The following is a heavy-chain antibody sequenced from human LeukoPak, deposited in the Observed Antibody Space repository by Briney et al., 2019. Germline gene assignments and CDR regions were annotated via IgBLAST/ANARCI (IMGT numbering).Heavy chain of an antibody. V-gene: IGHV3-48*03. Sequence: GGSLRLSCAASGFSFSDYEMNWVRQAPGKGLEWVSYISGSGDTIYYADSVKGRFTISRDNSKNTLYLQMNSLRAEDTAVYYCAKGAFDIWGQGTMVTVSS. J-gene: IGHJ3*02. CDR1: GFSFSDYE. CDR3: AKGAFDI. CDR2: ISGSGDTI.